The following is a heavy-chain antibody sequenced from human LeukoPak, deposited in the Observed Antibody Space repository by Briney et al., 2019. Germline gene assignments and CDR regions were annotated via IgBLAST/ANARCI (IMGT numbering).Heavy chain of an antibody. V-gene: IGHV3-53*01. J-gene: IGHJ4*02. D-gene: IGHD3-16*01. CDR2: IYSGGST. Sequence: PGGSLRLSCAASGFTFSDYYMSWVRQAPGKGPEWVSVIYSGGSTYYADSVKGRFTISRDNSKNTLYLQMNSLRAEDTAVYYCANLYYWGQGTLVTVSS. CDR1: GFTFSDYY. CDR3: ANLYY.